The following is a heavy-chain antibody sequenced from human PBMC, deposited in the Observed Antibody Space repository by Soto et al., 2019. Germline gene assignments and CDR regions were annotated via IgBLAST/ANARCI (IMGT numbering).Heavy chain of an antibody. CDR2: INHSGST. CDR1: GGSFSDYY. V-gene: IGHV4-34*01. Sequence: QVQLQQWGAGLLKPSETLSLTCAVYGGSFSDYYWSWIRQPPGKGLEWSGEINHSGSTNSNPSLLKSRATRSLDTSNNQFSLKLSSVTAADTAVYYCASRLGHYFDYWGRGTLVTVSS. CDR3: ASRLGHYFDY. J-gene: IGHJ4*02. D-gene: IGHD3-16*01.